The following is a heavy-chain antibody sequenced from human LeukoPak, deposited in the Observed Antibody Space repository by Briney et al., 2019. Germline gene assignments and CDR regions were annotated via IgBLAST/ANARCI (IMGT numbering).Heavy chain of an antibody. J-gene: IGHJ4*02. Sequence: SETLSLTCAVYGGSFSGYYWSWIRQPPGKGLEWIGEINHSGSTNYNPSLKSRVTISVDTSKNQFSLKLCSVTAADTAVYYCARSSPVYDYWGQGTLVTVSS. D-gene: IGHD2-8*01. V-gene: IGHV4-34*01. CDR2: INHSGST. CDR3: ARSSPVYDY. CDR1: GGSFSGYY.